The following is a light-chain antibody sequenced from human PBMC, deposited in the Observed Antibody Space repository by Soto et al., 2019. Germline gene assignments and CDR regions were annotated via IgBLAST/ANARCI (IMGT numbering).Light chain of an antibody. CDR3: QQLDSYST. CDR1: QTISSW. Sequence: DIQMTQSPSTLSGSVGDRVTITCRASQTISSWLAWYQQKPGKAPKLLIYKASTLKSGVPSRFSGSGSGTEFTLTISSLQPEDFATYYCQQLDSYSTFGQGTKVDIK. V-gene: IGKV1-5*03. J-gene: IGKJ1*01. CDR2: KAS.